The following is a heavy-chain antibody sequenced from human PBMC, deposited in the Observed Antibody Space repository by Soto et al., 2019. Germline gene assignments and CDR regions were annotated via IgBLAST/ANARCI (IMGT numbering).Heavy chain of an antibody. CDR2: IYYNGDT. Sequence: PSETLSLTCTVSGGAISSGANYWTWIRQSPGKGLEWIGYIYYNGDTNYNPSLKSRLTMSVDTSKNQFSLNLSSVTAADTAVYYCTTRRADSYGAILGGKWFDPWGQGTLVPSPQ. CDR3: TTRRADSYGAILGGKWFDP. D-gene: IGHD3-10*01. CDR1: GGAISSGANY. J-gene: IGHJ5*02. V-gene: IGHV4-30-4*01.